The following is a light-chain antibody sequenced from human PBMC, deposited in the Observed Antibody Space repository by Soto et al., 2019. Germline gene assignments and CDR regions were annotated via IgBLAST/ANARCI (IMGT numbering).Light chain of an antibody. J-gene: IGLJ1*01. Sequence: QSVLTQPHSVSAAPGQKVTISCSGSSSNIANNYVSWYQQLPGTAPKLLIYDTNKRPSGIPGRFSGSESGTSATLGITGLQTGDEADYYCGSWDSSLSAYVFGTGTKVTVL. CDR3: GSWDSSLSAYV. CDR2: DTN. CDR1: SSNIANNY. V-gene: IGLV1-51*01.